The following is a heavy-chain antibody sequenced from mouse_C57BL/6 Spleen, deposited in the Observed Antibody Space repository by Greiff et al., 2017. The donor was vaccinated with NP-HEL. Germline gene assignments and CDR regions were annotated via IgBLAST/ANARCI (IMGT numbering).Heavy chain of an antibody. CDR1: GYAFSSSW. V-gene: IGHV1-82*01. J-gene: IGHJ1*03. CDR2: IYPGDGDT. D-gene: IGHD2-2*01. CDR3: ARCPMVDWYFDV. Sequence: VKLVESGPELVKPGASVKISCKASGYAFSSSWMNWVKQRPGKGLEWIGRIYPGDGDTNYNGKFKGKATLTADKSSSTAYMQLSSLTSEDSAVYFCARCPMVDWYFDVWGTGTTVTVSS.